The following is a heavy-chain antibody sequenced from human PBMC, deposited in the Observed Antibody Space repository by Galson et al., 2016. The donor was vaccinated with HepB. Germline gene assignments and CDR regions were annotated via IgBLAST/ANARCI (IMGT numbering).Heavy chain of an antibody. V-gene: IGHV1-24*01. CDR1: GHTLTELA. CDR2: FDLEDGET. J-gene: IGHJ2*01. Sequence: SVKVSCKVSGHTLTELAIHWVRQPPGKGLEWMGGFDLEDGETIYARKLQGRVTMTEDTSTDTAYMELRSLRSEDTAVYYCATPSCSGGSCYPVNSYYYFDLWGRGTLVTVSS. CDR3: ATPSCSGGSCYPVNSYYYFDL. D-gene: IGHD2-15*01.